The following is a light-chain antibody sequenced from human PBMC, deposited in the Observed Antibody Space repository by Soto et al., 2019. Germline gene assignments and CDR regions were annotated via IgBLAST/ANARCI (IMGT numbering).Light chain of an antibody. V-gene: IGKV1-5*03. CDR3: QRYNSYSEA. Sequence: DIPMTQSPSTLSGSVGDRVTITCRASQTISSWLAWYQQKPGKAPTLLIYKASTLKSGVPSRFSGSGSGTEFTLTISSLQPDDFATYYCQRYNSYSEAFGQGTKVELK. CDR1: QTISSW. CDR2: KAS. J-gene: IGKJ1*01.